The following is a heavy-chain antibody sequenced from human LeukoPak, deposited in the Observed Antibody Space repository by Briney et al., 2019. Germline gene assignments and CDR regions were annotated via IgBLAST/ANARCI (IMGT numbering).Heavy chain of an antibody. V-gene: IGHV4-59*01. D-gene: IGHD3-10*01. CDR1: GASFENYF. J-gene: IGHJ4*02. Sequence: PSESLSLTCTVSGASFENYFWSWIRQPPGRGLEWIGYVYYSGSTDYSPSLKSRLTISADTSKNQFSLKLTSVTAADTAVYYCASHRRSHGSEYWGQGTLVTVSS. CDR3: ASHRRSHGSEY. CDR2: VYYSGST.